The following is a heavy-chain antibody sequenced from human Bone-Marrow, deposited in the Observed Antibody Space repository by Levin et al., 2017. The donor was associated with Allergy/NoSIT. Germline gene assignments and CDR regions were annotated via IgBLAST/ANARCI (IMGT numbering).Heavy chain of an antibody. D-gene: IGHD6-25*01. CDR1: GFAFYTFG. J-gene: IGHJ3*02. V-gene: IGHV3-30*03. Sequence: SGGSLRLSCEASGFAFYTFGFHWVRQAPGKGLEWVAVISYDGGHKYYADSVRGRFTISRDDSRRTLYLQMNSLRVDDTAVYYCSRISQAAVLLPDAFDIWGQGTMVTVSS. CDR2: ISYDGGHK. CDR3: SRISQAAVLLPDAFDI.